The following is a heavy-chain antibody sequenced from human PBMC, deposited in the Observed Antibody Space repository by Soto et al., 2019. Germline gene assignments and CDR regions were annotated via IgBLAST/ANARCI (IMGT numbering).Heavy chain of an antibody. Sequence: GPELKKPGAAVRVSCKASGYPFNTYGLSWVRQAPGQGLEWMGWISTYTGNTDYPQRFQGRVTMDTDTSTSTAYLDLRSLTSEDTAVYYCVRDVSVSSGSFGGYWGQGTLFTVSS. CDR3: VRDVSVSSGSFGGY. CDR2: ISTYTGNT. CDR1: GYPFNTYG. D-gene: IGHD3-10*01. J-gene: IGHJ4*02. V-gene: IGHV1-18*01.